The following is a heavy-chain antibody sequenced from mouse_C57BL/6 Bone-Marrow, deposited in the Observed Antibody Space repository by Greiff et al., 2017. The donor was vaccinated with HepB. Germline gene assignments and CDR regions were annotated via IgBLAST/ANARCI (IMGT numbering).Heavy chain of an antibody. V-gene: IGHV1-54*01. Sequence: VKLMESGAELVRPGTSVKVSCKASGYAFTNYLIEWVKQRPGQGLEWIGVINPGSGGTNYNEKFKGKATLTADKSSSTAYMQLSSLTSEDSAVYFCAYWGGYSPFDYWGQGTTLTVSS. CDR2: INPGSGGT. J-gene: IGHJ2*01. CDR1: GYAFTNYL. CDR3: AYWGGYSPFDY.